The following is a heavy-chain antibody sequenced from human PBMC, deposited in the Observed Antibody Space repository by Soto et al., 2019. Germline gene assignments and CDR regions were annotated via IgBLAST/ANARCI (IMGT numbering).Heavy chain of an antibody. J-gene: IGHJ4*02. V-gene: IGHV4-31*03. Sequence: QVQLQESGPGLVKPSQTLSLTCTVSGGSITSGLYYWPWIRQHPGKGLELIGYIHSRGTTSYSPSLKSRVDMAFHTSNNQFSLRVGSVTAADTAVYYCARALSGSFFVLKLCGQGAQVTVSP. CDR3: ARALSGSFFVLKL. D-gene: IGHD3-10*01. CDR1: GGSITSGLYY. CDR2: IHSRGTT.